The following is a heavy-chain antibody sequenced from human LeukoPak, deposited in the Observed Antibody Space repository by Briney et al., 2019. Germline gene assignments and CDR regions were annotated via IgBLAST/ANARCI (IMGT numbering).Heavy chain of an antibody. D-gene: IGHD3-10*01. CDR3: ARDHSALASYPNP. CDR1: GFTFDDYG. V-gene: IGHV3-66*01. Sequence: GGSLRLSCAASGFTFDDYGMSWVRQAPGKGLEWVSVIFGGGGTYYADSVKGRFTISRDNSKNTLYLQMNSLRAEDTAVYYCARDHSALASYPNPWGQGTLVTVSS. CDR2: IFGGGGT. J-gene: IGHJ5*02.